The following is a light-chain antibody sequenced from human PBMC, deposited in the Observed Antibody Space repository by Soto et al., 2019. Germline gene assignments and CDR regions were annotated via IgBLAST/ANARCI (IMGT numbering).Light chain of an antibody. Sequence: EIFLTQSPGILSLSRWEIATLSCRASQSVSSSYLAWYRQKPGQAPRLLIYGASTRATGIPDRFSGSGSGTDFTLTISRLEPEDFAVYYCQQRSNWPPITFGQGTRLEIK. V-gene: IGKV3D-20*02. CDR3: QQRSNWPPIT. J-gene: IGKJ5*01. CDR2: GAS. CDR1: QSVSSSY.